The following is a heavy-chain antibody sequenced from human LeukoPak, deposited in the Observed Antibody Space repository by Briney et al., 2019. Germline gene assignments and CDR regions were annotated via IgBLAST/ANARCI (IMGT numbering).Heavy chain of an antibody. Sequence: PSETLSLTCTGSGGSISSYYWSWIRQPAGKGLEWIGRIYTSGSTNYNPSLKSRVTMSVDTSKNQFSLKLSSVTAADTAVYYCAREIIDYGGNSGWFDPWGQGTLVTVSS. D-gene: IGHD4-23*01. V-gene: IGHV4-4*07. J-gene: IGHJ5*02. CDR1: GGSISSYY. CDR2: IYTSGST. CDR3: AREIIDYGGNSGWFDP.